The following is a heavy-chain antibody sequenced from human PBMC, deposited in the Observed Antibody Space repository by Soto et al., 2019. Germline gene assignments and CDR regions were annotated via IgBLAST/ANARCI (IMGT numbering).Heavy chain of an antibody. CDR1: GFTYSKYT. Sequence: GGSLRLSCAASGFTYSKYTMHWVRQAPGKGLEWVAAISHDGSNKYYGDSVKGRFTISRDNSKNTLSVQMSNLKSEDTAVYYCARDRLRLGELSLLGYFDYWGQGTLVTVSS. V-gene: IGHV3-30-3*01. D-gene: IGHD3-16*02. CDR2: ISHDGSNK. CDR3: ARDRLRLGELSLLGYFDY. J-gene: IGHJ4*02.